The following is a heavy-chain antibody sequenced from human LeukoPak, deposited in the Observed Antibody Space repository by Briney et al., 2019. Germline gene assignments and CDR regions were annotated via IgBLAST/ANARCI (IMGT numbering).Heavy chain of an antibody. V-gene: IGHV3-33*01. CDR3: VRGVGVSRFNYFDP. J-gene: IGHJ5*02. CDR1: GFTFSSFG. Sequence: PGRSLTLSCAASGFTFSSFGMHWVRQAPGKGLEWAAVIWYDASNKYYADSVKGRFTISRDNSKNTLFLQMNSLRDDDTAVYYCVRGVGVSRFNYFDPWGQGTLVIVSS. D-gene: IGHD6-13*01. CDR2: IWYDASNK.